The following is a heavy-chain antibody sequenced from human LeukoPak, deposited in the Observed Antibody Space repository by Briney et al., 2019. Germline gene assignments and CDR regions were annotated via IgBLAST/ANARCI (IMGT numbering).Heavy chain of an antibody. CDR1: GFTFSNYW. Sequence: PGGSLRLSCAASGFTFSNYWMTWVRQAPGKGLEWVANIKQDGSEKYYVDSVKGRFTISRDNAKNSLYLQMNSLRAEDTAVYYCARVRTTVTYYFDYWGQGTLVTVSS. CDR3: ARVRTTVTYYFDY. V-gene: IGHV3-7*01. CDR2: IKQDGSEK. D-gene: IGHD4-17*01. J-gene: IGHJ4*02.